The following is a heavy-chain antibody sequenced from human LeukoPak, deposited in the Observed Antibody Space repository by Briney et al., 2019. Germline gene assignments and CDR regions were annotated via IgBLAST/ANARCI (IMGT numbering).Heavy chain of an antibody. D-gene: IGHD3-3*01. CDR3: ARAPHDFWSGKSNYYGMDV. CDR1: VGAFSSYA. Sequence: ASVKVSCKASVGAFSSYAISWVRQAPGQGLEWMGGIIPIFGTANYAQKFQGRVTITADESTSTAYMELSSLRSEDTAVYYCARAPHDFWSGKSNYYGMDVWGQGTTVTVSS. J-gene: IGHJ6*02. V-gene: IGHV1-69*13. CDR2: IIPIFGTA.